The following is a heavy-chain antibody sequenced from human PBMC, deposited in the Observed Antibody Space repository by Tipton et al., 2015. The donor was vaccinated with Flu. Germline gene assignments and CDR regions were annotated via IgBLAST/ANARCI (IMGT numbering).Heavy chain of an antibody. D-gene: IGHD1-14*01. V-gene: IGHV4-4*07. CDR2: IYASGST. Sequence: GLVKPSETLSLMCTVSGGSISSYYWTWIRQPAGKGLEWIGRIYASGSTNYNPSFTSRVTMSVDTSKNQFSLKLSSVTASDTAGYYCARYNRVGGLDYWGQGTLVTVSS. J-gene: IGHJ4*02. CDR1: GGSISSYY. CDR3: ARYNRVGGLDY.